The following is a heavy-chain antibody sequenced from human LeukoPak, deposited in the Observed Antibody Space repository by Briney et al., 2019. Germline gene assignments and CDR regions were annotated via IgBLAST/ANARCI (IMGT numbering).Heavy chain of an antibody. CDR1: GYTFTGYY. CDR2: INPNSGGT. CDR3: VRVPEYSSGWYSYFQH. D-gene: IGHD6-19*01. V-gene: IGHV1-2*02. Sequence: ASVKVSCKASGYTFTGYYMHWVRQAPGQGLEWMGWINPNSGGTNYAQKFQGRVTMTRDTSISTAYMELSRLRSDDTAVYYCVRVPEYSSGWYSYFQHWGQGTLVTVSS. J-gene: IGHJ1*01.